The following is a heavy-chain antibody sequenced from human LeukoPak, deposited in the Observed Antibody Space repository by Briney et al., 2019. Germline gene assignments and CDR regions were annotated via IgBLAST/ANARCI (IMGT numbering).Heavy chain of an antibody. Sequence: ASVKVSCKPSGYTFTSYDINWVRQATGQGLEWMGWMNPNSGNTGYAQKFQGRVTMTRNTSISTAYMELSSLRSKDTAVYYCARGSGYYYGMDVWGQGTTVTVSS. D-gene: IGHD6-19*01. J-gene: IGHJ6*02. CDR3: ARGSGYYYGMDV. CDR1: GYTFTSYD. V-gene: IGHV1-8*01. CDR2: MNPNSGNT.